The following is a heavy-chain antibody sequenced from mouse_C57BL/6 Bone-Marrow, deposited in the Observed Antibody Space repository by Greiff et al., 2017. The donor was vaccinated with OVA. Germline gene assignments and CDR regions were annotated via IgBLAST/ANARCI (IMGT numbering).Heavy chain of an antibody. Sequence: QVQLKVSGPGILQPSQTLSLTCSFSGFSLSTFGMGVGWIRQPSGKGLEWLAHIWWDDDKYYNPALKSRLTISKDTSKNQVFLKIANVDTADTATYYCARIEGLYYYGSSYVGFAYWGQGTLVTVSA. V-gene: IGHV8-8*01. CDR1: GFSLSTFGMG. CDR3: ARIEGLYYYGSSYVGFAY. D-gene: IGHD1-1*01. J-gene: IGHJ3*01. CDR2: IWWDDDK.